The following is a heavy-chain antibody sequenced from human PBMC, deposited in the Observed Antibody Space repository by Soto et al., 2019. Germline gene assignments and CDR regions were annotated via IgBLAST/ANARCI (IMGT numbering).Heavy chain of an antibody. V-gene: IGHV3-53*01. Sequence: GESLKISCAASGFTVSSNYMSWVRQAPGKGLEWVSVIYSGGSTYYADSVKGRFTISRDNSKNTLYLQMNSLRAEDTAVYYCARSPPNPWAHMDVWGQGTTVTVSS. J-gene: IGHJ6*02. CDR2: IYSGGST. CDR1: GFTVSSNY. CDR3: ARSPPNPWAHMDV.